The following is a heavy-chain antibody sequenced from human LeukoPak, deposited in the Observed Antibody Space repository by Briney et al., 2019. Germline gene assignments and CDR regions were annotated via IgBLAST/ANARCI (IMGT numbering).Heavy chain of an antibody. CDR1: EFTFSSHS. V-gene: IGHV3-21*04. J-gene: IGHJ3*02. CDR2: ISRSGGSI. D-gene: IGHD6-13*01. CDR3: ARSLKASAALDVFDI. Sequence: GGSLRLSCAASEFTFSSHSMNWVRQAPGKGLEWVSSISRSGGSIYYADPLKGRFTISRDNAKNSLYLQMNSLRAEDTAVYSCARSLKASAALDVFDIWGQGTMVTVSS.